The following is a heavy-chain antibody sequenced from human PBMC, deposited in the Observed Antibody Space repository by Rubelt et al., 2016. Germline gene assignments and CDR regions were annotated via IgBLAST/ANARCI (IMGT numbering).Heavy chain of an antibody. J-gene: IGHJ4*02. V-gene: IGHV1-18*01. CDR3: ARDPLPVRGVIMTPTH. D-gene: IGHD3-10*01. Sequence: QVQLVQSGAEVKKPGASVKVSCKASGYTFTSYGISWVRQAPGQGLEWMGWISAYNGNTNYAQKVQGRVTRTTGTSTGTAYMELRSLRSDGTAVYYCARDPLPVRGVIMTPTHWGQGTLVTVSS. CDR2: ISAYNGNT. CDR1: GYTFTSYG.